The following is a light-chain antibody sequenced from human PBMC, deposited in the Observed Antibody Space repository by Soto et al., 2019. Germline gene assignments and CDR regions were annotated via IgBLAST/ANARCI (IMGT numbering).Light chain of an antibody. V-gene: IGKV3-20*01. CDR3: QQYDSSWT. Sequence: EIVLTQSPGTLSLSPGERATLSCRASQSISSTFLAWYQHKPGQAPRVLIYGASRRATGIPDRFTGSGSGTDFTITISRLEPEDFALYYCQQYDSSWTFGQGTKVEMK. CDR1: QSISSTF. J-gene: IGKJ1*01. CDR2: GAS.